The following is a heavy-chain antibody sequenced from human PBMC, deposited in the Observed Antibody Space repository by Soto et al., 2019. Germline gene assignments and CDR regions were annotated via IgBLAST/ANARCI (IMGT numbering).Heavy chain of an antibody. J-gene: IGHJ6*02. V-gene: IGHV3-30-3*01. CDR3: ARDRDDILTGYYNYYGMDV. CDR1: GFTFSSYA. CDR2: ISYDGSNK. D-gene: IGHD3-9*01. Sequence: PGGSLTPSCPASGFTFSSYAMHWVRQAPGKGLEWVAVISYDGSNKYCADSVKGRFTISRDNSKNTLYLQMNSLRAEDTAVYYCARDRDDILTGYYNYYGMDVWGQGTTVTVSS.